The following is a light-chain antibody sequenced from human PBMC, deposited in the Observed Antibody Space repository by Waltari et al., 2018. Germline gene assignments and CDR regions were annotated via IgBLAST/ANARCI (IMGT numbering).Light chain of an antibody. CDR2: AAS. CDR3: QQSYNDPLT. Sequence: IQMTQSPSSLSASVGARVTINCRASQSISDSLNWDQQKPGKAPKLLIYAASTLQSGVPSRFSGSGYGTDFTLTISRLQREDCATYYCQQSYNDPLTFGGGTKMEIK. V-gene: IGKV1-39*01. J-gene: IGKJ4*01. CDR1: QSISDS.